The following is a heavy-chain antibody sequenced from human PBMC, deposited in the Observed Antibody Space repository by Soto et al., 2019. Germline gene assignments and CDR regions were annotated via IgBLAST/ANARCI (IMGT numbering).Heavy chain of an antibody. D-gene: IGHD4-4*01. CDR1: GFTFSNYE. CDR2: IGTRGRTI. CDR3: ARDPAIYSGKFDYGLDV. J-gene: IGHJ6*02. V-gene: IGHV3-48*03. Sequence: LRLSCAASGFTFSNYEMNWVRHAPGKGLEWVSYIGTRGRTIYYADSVKGRFTISRDNAKNSLYLQMNSLRAEDTAVYYCARDPAIYSGKFDYGLDVWGQGTTVTVSS.